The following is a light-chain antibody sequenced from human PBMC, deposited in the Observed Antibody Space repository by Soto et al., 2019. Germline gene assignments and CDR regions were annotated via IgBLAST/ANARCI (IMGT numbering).Light chain of an antibody. J-gene: IGLJ1*01. V-gene: IGLV2-23*02. Sequence: QSALTQPASVSGSPGQSITISCTGTSSDVGIYSLVSWYQQHPGRAPKLMVYEVTKRPSGASDRFSGSKSGNTASLTISGLQAEDEGDYYCCSYAGSSTYVFGTGTKLNVL. CDR3: CSYAGSSTYV. CDR2: EVT. CDR1: SSDVGIYSL.